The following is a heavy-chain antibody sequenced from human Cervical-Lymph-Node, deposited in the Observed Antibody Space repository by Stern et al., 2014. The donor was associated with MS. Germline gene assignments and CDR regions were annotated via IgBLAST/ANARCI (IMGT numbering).Heavy chain of an antibody. D-gene: IGHD2-2*01. J-gene: IGHJ6*02. CDR3: ARDHFTTSLDV. CDR1: GGSISSDNYY. CDR2: IYYSGTT. V-gene: IGHV4-31*03. Sequence: MQLVESGPGLVKPSQTLSLTCTVSGGSISSDNYYWTWIRQHPGQGLEWIGHIYYSGTTYYNPSLKSRVSITVDTSKNLFSLRLSSVTAADTAVYYCARDHFTTSLDVGGHGTTVTVS.